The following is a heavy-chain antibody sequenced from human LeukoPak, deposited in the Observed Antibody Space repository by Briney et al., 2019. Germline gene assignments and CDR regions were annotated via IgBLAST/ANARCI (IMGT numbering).Heavy chain of an antibody. J-gene: IGHJ6*03. V-gene: IGHV4-39*07. CDR2: IYYSGST. Sequence: PSETLSLTCTVSGGSISSSSYYWGWIRQPPGKGLEWIGSIYYSGSTYYNPSLKSRVTISVDTSKNQFSLKLSSVTAADTAVYYCARLPQQLVHYYYYYMDVWGKGTTVTISS. D-gene: IGHD6-13*01. CDR3: ARLPQQLVHYYYYYMDV. CDR1: GGSISSSSYY.